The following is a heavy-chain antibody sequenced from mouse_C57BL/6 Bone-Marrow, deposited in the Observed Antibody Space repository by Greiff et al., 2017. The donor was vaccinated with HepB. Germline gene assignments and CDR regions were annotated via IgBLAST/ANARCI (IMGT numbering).Heavy chain of an antibody. CDR3: ARHDYSNYAMDY. Sequence: EVMLVESGGDLVKPGGSLKLSCAASGFTFSSYGMSWVRQTPDKRLEWVATISSGGSYTYYPDSVKGRFTISRDNAKNTLYLQMSSLKSEDTAMYYCARHDYSNYAMDYWGQGTSVTVSS. J-gene: IGHJ4*01. V-gene: IGHV5-6*02. D-gene: IGHD2-5*01. CDR2: ISSGGSYT. CDR1: GFTFSSYG.